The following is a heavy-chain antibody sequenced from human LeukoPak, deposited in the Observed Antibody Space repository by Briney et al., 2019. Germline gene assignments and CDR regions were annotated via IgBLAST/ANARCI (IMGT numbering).Heavy chain of an antibody. D-gene: IGHD6-13*01. J-gene: IGHJ4*02. CDR1: GFTFSSYG. CDR2: IRYDGSNK. Sequence: GGSLRLSCAASGFTFSSYGMHWVRQAPGKGLEWVAFIRYDGSNKYYADSVKGRFTISRDNSENTLYLQMNSLRAEDTAVYYCAKEGIAAADYFDYWGQGTLVTVSS. V-gene: IGHV3-30*02. CDR3: AKEGIAAADYFDY.